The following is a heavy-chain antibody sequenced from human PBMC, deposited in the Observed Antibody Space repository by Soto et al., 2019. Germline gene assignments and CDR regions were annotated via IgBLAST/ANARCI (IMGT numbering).Heavy chain of an antibody. D-gene: IGHD3-22*01. CDR2: ISAYNGNT. J-gene: IGHJ4*02. CDR3: AIASDSSGYYSGDY. V-gene: IGHV1-18*01. Sequence: ASVKVSCKASGYTFTTYGISWVRQAPGQGLEWMGWISAYNGNTKYSQKFQGRVTITRDTSASTAYMELSSLRSEDTAVYYCAIASDSSGYYSGDYCAQGSLVTVSS. CDR1: GYTFTTYG.